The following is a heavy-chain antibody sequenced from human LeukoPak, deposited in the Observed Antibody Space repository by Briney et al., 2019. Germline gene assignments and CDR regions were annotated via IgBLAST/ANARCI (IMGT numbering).Heavy chain of an antibody. CDR3: ARIMITFGGVRVLDY. J-gene: IGHJ4*02. Sequence: ASVKVSCEASGGTFSSYDISWVRQAPGQGLEWMGGIMPMFGKTNYAQKFQGRVTTTADKATSTAYMELSSLRSEDTAVYYCARIMITFGGVRVLDYWGQGTLVTVSS. CDR2: IMPMFGKT. D-gene: IGHD3-16*01. CDR1: GGTFSSYD. V-gene: IGHV1-69*06.